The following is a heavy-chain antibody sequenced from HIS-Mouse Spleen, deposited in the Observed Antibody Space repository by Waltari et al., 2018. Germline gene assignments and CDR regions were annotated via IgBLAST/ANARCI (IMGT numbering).Heavy chain of an antibody. Sequence: QLQLQESGSGLVKPSQTLSLTCAVSGGSISSGGYSWSWIRQPPGKGLGWIGYIYHSGSTYYNPSLKSRVTISVDRSKNQFSLKLSSVTAADTAVYYCARGIPEANWGLGKYWYFDLWGRGTLVTVSS. CDR1: GGSISSGGYS. D-gene: IGHD7-27*01. CDR2: IYHSGST. CDR3: ARGIPEANWGLGKYWYFDL. V-gene: IGHV4-30-2*01. J-gene: IGHJ2*01.